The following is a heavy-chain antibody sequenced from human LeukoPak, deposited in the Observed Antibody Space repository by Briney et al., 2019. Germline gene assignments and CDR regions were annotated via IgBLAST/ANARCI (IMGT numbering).Heavy chain of an antibody. D-gene: IGHD4-11*01. CDR3: ARGSRLPLDY. CDR2: VYTSGST. J-gene: IGHJ4*02. CDR1: GGSISTYD. V-gene: IGHV4-4*07. Sequence: RPSETLSLTCTVSGGSISTYDWNWLRQPAGKGLEWIGRVYTSGSTNYNPSLKSRVTMSVDTSKNQFSLKLSSVTAADTAVYYCARGSRLPLDYWDQGSLVTVSS.